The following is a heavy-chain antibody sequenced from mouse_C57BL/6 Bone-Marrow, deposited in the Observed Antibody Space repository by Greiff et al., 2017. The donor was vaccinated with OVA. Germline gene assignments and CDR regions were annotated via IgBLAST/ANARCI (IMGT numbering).Heavy chain of an antibody. V-gene: IGHV1-19*01. J-gene: IGHJ2*01. D-gene: IGHD1-1*01. CDR1: GYTFTDYY. Sequence: EVQRVESGPVLVKPGASVKMSCKASGYTFTDYYMNWVKQSHGKSLEWIGVINPYNGGTSYNQKFKGKATLTVDKSSSTAYMELNSLTSEDSAVYYCARCRVRDYGSSYHFDYWGQGTTLTVSS. CDR2: INPYNGGT. CDR3: ARCRVRDYGSSYHFDY.